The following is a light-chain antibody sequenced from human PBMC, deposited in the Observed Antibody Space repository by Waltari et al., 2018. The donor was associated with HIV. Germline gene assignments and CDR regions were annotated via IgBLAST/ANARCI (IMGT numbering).Light chain of an antibody. Sequence: TQSPSASGAPGQRVTLTCSPVTSHIASVSIYSYPQVPGTAPKLLIFRGDQRPSGVPDRFSGSKSGASSSLAISGLQSDDEADYYCAAWTDIMSGWLFGGGTKLTVL. CDR2: RGD. V-gene: IGLV1-47*01. CDR1: TSHIASVS. CDR3: AAWTDIMSGWL. J-gene: IGLJ3*02.